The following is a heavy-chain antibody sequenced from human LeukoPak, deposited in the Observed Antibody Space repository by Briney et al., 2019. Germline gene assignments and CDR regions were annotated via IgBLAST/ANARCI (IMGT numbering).Heavy chain of an antibody. CDR3: AKGRSSSGPFDY. J-gene: IGHJ4*02. CDR2: ISWNSGSI. CDR1: GFTFGDYA. Sequence: GGSLRLSCAASGFTFGDYAMHWVRQAPGKGLEWVSGISWNSGSIGYADSVKGRFTISRDNAKNSLYLQMNSLRAEDTALYYCAKGRSSSGPFDYWGQGTLVTVSS. V-gene: IGHV3-9*01. D-gene: IGHD6-6*01.